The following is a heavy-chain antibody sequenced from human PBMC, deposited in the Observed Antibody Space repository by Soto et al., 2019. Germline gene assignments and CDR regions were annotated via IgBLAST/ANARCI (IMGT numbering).Heavy chain of an antibody. CDR3: ARTVEYDSIPYYYADF. D-gene: IGHD2-21*01. CDR1: GYTFNTYA. J-gene: IGHJ4*01. Sequence: QVQLVQSGAEVKKPGASVKVSCKASGYTFNTYAITWVRQAPGQGLEWMGWISGYNGNTNYAQTLQGRGTMTTDTSTSTAYLELRSLSSVDSAVYCCARTVEYDSIPYYYADFWGQGTLVTVSS. CDR2: ISGYNGNT. V-gene: IGHV1-18*01.